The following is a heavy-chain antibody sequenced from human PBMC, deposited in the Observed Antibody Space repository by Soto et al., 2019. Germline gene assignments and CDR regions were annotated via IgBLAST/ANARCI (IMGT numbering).Heavy chain of an antibody. Sequence: GESLKISCKVSGYSFTSYWIGWVRQMPGKGLEWMGIIYPGDSDTRYSPSFQGQVTISADKSISTAYLQWSGLKASDTAMYYCARQDRIHGMDVWGQGTTVTVSS. J-gene: IGHJ6*02. CDR1: GYSFTSYW. CDR2: IYPGDSDT. V-gene: IGHV5-51*01. CDR3: ARQDRIHGMDV.